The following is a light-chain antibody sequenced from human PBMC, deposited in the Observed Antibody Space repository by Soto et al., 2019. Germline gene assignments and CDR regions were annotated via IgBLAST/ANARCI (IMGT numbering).Light chain of an antibody. V-gene: IGKV3D-15*01. Sequence: EIVLTQSPGTLSLSPGERATLSCRASQSVSNNYLAWYQQKPGQAPRLLIYGASNRATGIPDRFSGGGSGTEFTLTINSLQSEDFAVYYCQRYNSWPLSFGGGTKVDIK. CDR1: QSVSNN. CDR2: GAS. CDR3: QRYNSWPLS. J-gene: IGKJ4*01.